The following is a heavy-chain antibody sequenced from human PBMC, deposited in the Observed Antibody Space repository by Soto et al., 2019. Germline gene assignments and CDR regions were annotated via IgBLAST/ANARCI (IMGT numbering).Heavy chain of an antibody. Sequence: SETLSLTCTVSGGSISSYYWSWIRQPPGKGLEWIGYIYYSGSTKYNPSLKSRVTISVDTSKNQFSLKLSSVTAADTAVYYCAREFPSSSGWSRGFDFWGQGTLVTVSS. V-gene: IGHV4-59*01. J-gene: IGHJ4*02. CDR1: GGSISSYY. D-gene: IGHD6-19*01. CDR3: AREFPSSSGWSRGFDF. CDR2: IYYSGST.